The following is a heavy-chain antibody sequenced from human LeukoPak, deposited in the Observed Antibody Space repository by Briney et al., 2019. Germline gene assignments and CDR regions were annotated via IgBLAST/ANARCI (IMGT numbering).Heavy chain of an antibody. J-gene: IGHJ6*03. CDR3: ARGSSGWSTYYYYYMDV. CDR1: GGTFSSYA. D-gene: IGHD6-19*01. CDR2: IIPIFGTA. Sequence: SVKVSCKASGGTFSSYAISWVRQAPGQGLEWMGRIIPIFGTANYAQKFQGRVTTTTDESTSTAYMELSSLRSEDTAVYYCARGSSGWSTYYYYYMDVWGKGTTVTVSS. V-gene: IGHV1-69*05.